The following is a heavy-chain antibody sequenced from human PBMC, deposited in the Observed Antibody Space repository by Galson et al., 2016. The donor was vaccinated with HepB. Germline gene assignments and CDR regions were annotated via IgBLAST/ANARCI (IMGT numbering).Heavy chain of an antibody. V-gene: IGHV5-51*01. Sequence: QSGAEVKKPGESLRISCKGSGYTFTRYWIGWVRQMPGRGLEWMGIIYPGDSDTRYSPSFQGQVTISADKSISTAYLQWRSLKASDTAMYYCAAREAWFGPLDYWGQGTLVTVSS. CDR2: IYPGDSDT. D-gene: IGHD3-10*01. CDR3: AAREAWFGPLDY. CDR1: GYTFTRYW. J-gene: IGHJ4*02.